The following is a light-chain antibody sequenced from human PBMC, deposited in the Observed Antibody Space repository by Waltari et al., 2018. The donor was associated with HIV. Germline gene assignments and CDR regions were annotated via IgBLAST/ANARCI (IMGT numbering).Light chain of an antibody. CDR2: DNN. J-gene: IGLJ2*01. V-gene: IGLV1-51*01. CDR1: TSNIGHNF. CDR3: ATWDSGLNDVV. Sequence: QSVLTQPPSVSATPGQKVTISCSGRTSNIGHNFVSWYQHIPGTAPKLLIYDNNERPPGMPARFSASKSGTSATLGITGLQTGDEADYYCATWDSGLNDVVFGGGTKVTAL.